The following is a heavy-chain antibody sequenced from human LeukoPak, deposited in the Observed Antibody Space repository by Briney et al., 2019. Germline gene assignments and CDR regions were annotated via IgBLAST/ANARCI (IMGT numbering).Heavy chain of an antibody. CDR3: ARPLSGTTDFDY. CDR2: ISSSSSYI. D-gene: IGHD1-20*01. V-gene: IGHV3-21*01. J-gene: IGHJ4*02. Sequence: GGSLRLSCAASGFTFSSYTMNCVRQAPGKGLEWVSLISSSSSYIFYADSVKGRFTISRDNATKSLYLQMNSLRAEDTAVYYCARPLSGTTDFDYWGQGPLVTVSS. CDR1: GFTFSSYT.